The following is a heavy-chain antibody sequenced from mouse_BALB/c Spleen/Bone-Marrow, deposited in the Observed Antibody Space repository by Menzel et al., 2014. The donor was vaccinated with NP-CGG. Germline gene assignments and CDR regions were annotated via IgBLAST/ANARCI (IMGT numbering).Heavy chain of an antibody. J-gene: IGHJ3*01. CDR2: INPSSGYT. D-gene: IGHD2-4*01. V-gene: IGHV1-7*01. CDR1: GYTFTSYW. CDR3: ARPITTGSQAWFAY. Sequence: VQLQQSGAELAKPGASVKMSCKASGYTFTSYWMHWVKQRPGQGLEWIGNINPSSGYTEYNQKFKDKATLTADKSSSTAYMQLSSLTSEDSAVYYCARPITTGSQAWFAYWGQGILVTVSA.